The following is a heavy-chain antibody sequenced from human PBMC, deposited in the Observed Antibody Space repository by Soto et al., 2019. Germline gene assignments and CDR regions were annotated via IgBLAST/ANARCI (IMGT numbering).Heavy chain of an antibody. D-gene: IGHD4-17*01. V-gene: IGHV3-23*01. CDR1: GLTFSSYA. CDR2: ISGSGGST. CDR3: AKDDRSEYYGDYVDY. Sequence: PGGSLRLSCAASGLTFSSYAMSRVRQAPGKGLEWVSAISGSGGSTYYADSVKGRFTISRDNSKNTLYLQMNSLRAEDTAVYYCAKDDRSEYYGDYVDYWGQGTLVTVSS. J-gene: IGHJ4*02.